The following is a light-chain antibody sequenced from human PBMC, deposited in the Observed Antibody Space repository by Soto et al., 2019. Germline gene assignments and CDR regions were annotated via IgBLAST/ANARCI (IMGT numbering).Light chain of an antibody. CDR3: QQYNNWPRT. J-gene: IGKJ1*01. Sequence: DIVWPQSTATLSVSPGERATLSCRASQSISSNLAWYQQKPGQAPRLLIYGASTRATGIPARFSGSGSGTEFTLTISSLQSEDFAVYYRQQYNNWPRTFGQGGKVDIK. V-gene: IGKV3-15*01. CDR1: QSISSN. CDR2: GAS.